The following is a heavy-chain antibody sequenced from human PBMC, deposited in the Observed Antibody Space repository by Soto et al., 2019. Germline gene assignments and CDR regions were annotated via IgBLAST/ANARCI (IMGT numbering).Heavy chain of an antibody. CDR3: AKGGGYSSGTNDAFDI. V-gene: IGHV3-30*18. D-gene: IGHD5-18*01. Sequence: XGSLRLSDAASGFTFRNFCMHWVRQTPGKGLEWAAVISDDGSNKYNAASVQGRFTISRDNSKNTLYLQMNSLRADDTAVYYCAKGGGYSSGTNDAFDIWGQGTMVTVSS. CDR1: GFTFRNFC. CDR2: ISDDGSNK. J-gene: IGHJ3*02.